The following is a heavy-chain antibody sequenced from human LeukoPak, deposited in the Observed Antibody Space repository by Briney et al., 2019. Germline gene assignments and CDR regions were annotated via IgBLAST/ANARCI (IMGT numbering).Heavy chain of an antibody. CDR2: ISSSSSYI. CDR1: GFTFSSYS. CDR3: ARDRNSGSYSRVDY. J-gene: IGHJ4*02. D-gene: IGHD1-26*01. V-gene: IGHV3-21*01. Sequence: PGGSLRLSCAASGFTFSSYSMNWVRQAPGKGLEWVSSISSSSSYIYYADSVKGRFTISRDNAKNSLYLQMNSLRAEDTAVYYCARDRNSGSYSRVDYWGQGTLVTVSS.